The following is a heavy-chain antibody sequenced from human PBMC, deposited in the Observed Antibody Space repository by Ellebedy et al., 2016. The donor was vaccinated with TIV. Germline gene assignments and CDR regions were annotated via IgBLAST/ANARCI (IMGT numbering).Heavy chain of an antibody. J-gene: IGHJ3*02. CDR3: ARQGYCSGGTCDDAFGI. V-gene: IGHV4-39*01. CDR1: GGSISSRHYF. D-gene: IGHD2-15*01. CDR2: IFYNGTI. Sequence: MPSETLSLTCTVSGGSISSRHYFWAWIRQPPGKGLEWIGSIFYNGTIYYNPSLKSRVTISVDTSKKQFYLRLSSVTAADTSVYYCARQGYCSGGTCDDAFGIWGQGTMVTVSS.